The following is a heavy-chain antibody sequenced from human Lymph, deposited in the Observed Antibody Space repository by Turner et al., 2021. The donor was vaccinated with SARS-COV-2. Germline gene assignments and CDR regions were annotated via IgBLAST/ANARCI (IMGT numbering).Heavy chain of an antibody. J-gene: IGHJ4*02. CDR3: ARLPIARGYSGYDFYYFDY. CDR1: GYSFPTYG. D-gene: IGHD5-12*01. Sequence: EVQLVQSGAEVKKPGESLKISCQGSGYSFPTYGIGWVRQTPGKGLEWMGIIYPGDSNTKYSPSFQGKVTISADKSISTAYLQWSSLKASDTAMYYCARLPIARGYSGYDFYYFDYWGQGTLVTVSS. CDR2: IYPGDSNT. V-gene: IGHV5-51*01.